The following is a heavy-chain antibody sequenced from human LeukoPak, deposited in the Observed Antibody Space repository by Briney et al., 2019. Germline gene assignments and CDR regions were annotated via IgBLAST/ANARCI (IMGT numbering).Heavy chain of an antibody. J-gene: IGHJ4*02. CDR3: ARQRAYNSSSWYPFDY. V-gene: IGHV4-34*01. CDR2: INHSGST. D-gene: IGHD6-13*01. Sequence: SETLSLTCAVYGGSFSGYHWSWIRQPPGKGLEWIGEINHSGSTNYNPSLKSRVTISVDTSKNQFSLKLSSVTAADTAVYYCARQRAYNSSSWYPFDYWGQGTLVTVSS. CDR1: GGSFSGYH.